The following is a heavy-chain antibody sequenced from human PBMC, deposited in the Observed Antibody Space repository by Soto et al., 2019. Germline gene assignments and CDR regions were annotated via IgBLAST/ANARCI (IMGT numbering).Heavy chain of an antibody. V-gene: IGHV3-15*07. J-gene: IGHJ4*02. D-gene: IGHD4-4*01. Sequence: GGSLRHSCAASGFTFATTWMNLVRQAPGKGLEWVGHIKSGRDGGTADYAAAVKDRFFISRDDSKNMVSLQMNSLKTEDTAVYYCTTHSYYAYAFWGQGTLVTVSS. CDR3: TTHSYYAYAF. CDR2: IKSGRDGGTA. CDR1: GFTFATTW.